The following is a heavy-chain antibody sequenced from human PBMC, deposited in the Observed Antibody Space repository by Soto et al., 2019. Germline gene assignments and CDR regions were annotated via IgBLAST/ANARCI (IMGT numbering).Heavy chain of an antibody. Sequence: SQTLSLTCAISGDSVSSSSVTWNWIRQSPSRGLEWLGRTYYRSKWYNDYAESVKSRITINPDTSKNQFSLHLNSVTPEDTAVYYCVRLIGNSWLDFWGQGTLVTVST. CDR1: GDSVSSSSVT. J-gene: IGHJ5*01. CDR3: VRLIGNSWLDF. CDR2: TYYRSKWYN. D-gene: IGHD1-26*01. V-gene: IGHV6-1*01.